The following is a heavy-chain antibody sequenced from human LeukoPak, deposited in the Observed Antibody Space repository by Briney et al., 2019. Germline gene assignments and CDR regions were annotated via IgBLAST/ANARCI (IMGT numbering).Heavy chain of an antibody. D-gene: IGHD2-8*02. J-gene: IGHJ4*02. V-gene: IGHV4-34*01. Sequence: PSETLSLTCTVSGGSISSYYWTWVRQTPGKRLEWIGEVHHSGSTNYNPSLKSRVTMSVDTAKNQFSLRLTSVTAADTAVYYCCTGAYLYWGQGILVTVSS. CDR1: GGSISSYY. CDR2: VHHSGST. CDR3: CTGAYLY.